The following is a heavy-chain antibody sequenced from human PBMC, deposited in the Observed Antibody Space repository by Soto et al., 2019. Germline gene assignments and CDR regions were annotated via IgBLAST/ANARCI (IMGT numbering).Heavy chain of an antibody. D-gene: IGHD1-7*01. CDR2: INHSGST. Sequence: QVQLQQWGAGLLKPSETLSLTCAVYGGSFSGYYWSWIRQPPGKGLEWIGEINHSGSTNYNPSLKSRVTISVDTSKNQFSLKLSSVTAADTAVYYCASTAQLENHLELLFDYWGQGTLVTVSS. CDR1: GGSFSGYY. V-gene: IGHV4-34*01. J-gene: IGHJ4*02. CDR3: ASTAQLENHLELLFDY.